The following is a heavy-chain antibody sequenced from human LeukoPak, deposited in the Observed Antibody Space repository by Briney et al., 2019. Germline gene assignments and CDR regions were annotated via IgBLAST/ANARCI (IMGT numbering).Heavy chain of an antibody. CDR2: ISWNSGSI. CDR3: AKAARWGDFDY. CDR1: GFTFDDSA. V-gene: IGHV3-9*01. D-gene: IGHD3-16*01. Sequence: GGSLRLSCAASGFTFDDSAMHWVRQAPGKGLEWVSGISWNSGSIGYADSVKGRFTISRDNAKNSLYLQMNSLRAEDTALYYCAKAARWGDFDYWGQGTLVTVSS. J-gene: IGHJ4*02.